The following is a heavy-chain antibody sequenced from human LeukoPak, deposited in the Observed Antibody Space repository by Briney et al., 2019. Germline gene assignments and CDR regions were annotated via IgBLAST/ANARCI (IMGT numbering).Heavy chain of an antibody. J-gene: IGHJ5*02. CDR2: ISAYNGNT. Sequence: ASEKVSCKASGYTFTSYGISWVRQAPGQGLEWMGWISAYNGNTNYAQKLQGRVTMTTDTSTSTAYMELRSLRSEDTAVYYCARDRCGGDCYSGWFDPWGQGTLVTVSS. CDR3: ARDRCGGDCYSGWFDP. CDR1: GYTFTSYG. D-gene: IGHD2-21*02. V-gene: IGHV1-18*01.